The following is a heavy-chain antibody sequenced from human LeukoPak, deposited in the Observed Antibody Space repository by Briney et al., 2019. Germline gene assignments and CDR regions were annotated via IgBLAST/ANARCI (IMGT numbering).Heavy chain of an antibody. CDR1: GFTFSDHY. CDR3: QINYYYSSGSPDAFDI. D-gene: IGHD3-22*01. J-gene: IGHJ3*02. Sequence: GGSLRLSCAASGFTFSDHYMDWVRHAPGNGLELVGRIRNKANSYTTDYAAHVKGRFTISRDDSKNTLYLQMNSLKTEDTAVYYCQINYYYSSGSPDAFDIWGQGTMVTVSS. CDR2: IRNKANSYTT. V-gene: IGHV3-72*01.